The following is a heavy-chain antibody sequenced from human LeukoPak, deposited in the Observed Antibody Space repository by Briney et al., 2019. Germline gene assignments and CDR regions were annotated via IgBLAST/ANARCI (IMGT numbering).Heavy chain of an antibody. CDR3: ARDRFLEWLLYPGAFDI. CDR2: IVVGSGNT. Sequence: SVKVSCKASGFSFTRSAMQWVRQARGQRLEWIGWIVVGSGNTNYAQKFQERVTITRDMSTSTAYMELSSLRAEDTAVYYCARDRFLEWLLYPGAFDIWGQGTMVTVSS. CDR1: GFSFTRSA. D-gene: IGHD3-3*01. J-gene: IGHJ3*02. V-gene: IGHV1-58*02.